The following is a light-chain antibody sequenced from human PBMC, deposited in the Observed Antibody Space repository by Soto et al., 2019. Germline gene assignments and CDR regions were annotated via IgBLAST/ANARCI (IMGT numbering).Light chain of an antibody. Sequence: EILMTQSPDSLSVSPGETATLSCRASQSLNTDLAWYQQKPGQAPRLLLYGASTRATGISTRFSGGGSGTEFTLTISGLQSEDSAVYYYQQYKSWPPITFGQGTRLEI. CDR3: QQYKSWPPIT. V-gene: IGKV3-15*01. J-gene: IGKJ5*01. CDR1: QSLNTD. CDR2: GAS.